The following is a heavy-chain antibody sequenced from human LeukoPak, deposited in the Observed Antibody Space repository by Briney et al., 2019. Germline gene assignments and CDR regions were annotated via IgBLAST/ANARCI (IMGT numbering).Heavy chain of an antibody. V-gene: IGHV4-34*01. CDR1: GGSFSGYY. J-gene: IGHJ6*03. D-gene: IGHD3-3*01. Sequence: MPSETLSLTCAVYGGSFSGYYWSWIRQPPGKGLEWIGEINHSGSTNYNPSLKSRVTISVDTSKNQFSLKLSSVTAADTAVHYCARGPYYDFWSGYPPSRYYMDVWGKGTTVTASS. CDR2: INHSGST. CDR3: ARGPYYDFWSGYPPSRYYMDV.